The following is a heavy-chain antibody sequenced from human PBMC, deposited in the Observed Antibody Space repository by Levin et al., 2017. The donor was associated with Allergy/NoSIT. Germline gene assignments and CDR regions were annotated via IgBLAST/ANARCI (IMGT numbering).Heavy chain of an antibody. Sequence: GESLKISCAASGFTFSSYAMSWVRQAPGKGLEWVSAISGSGGSTYYADSVKGRFTISRDNSKNTLYLQMNSLRAEDTAVYYCAKDDRSCSSINCYFDYWGQGTLVTVSS. J-gene: IGHJ4*02. V-gene: IGHV3-23*01. CDR1: GFTFSSYA. CDR3: AKDDRSCSSINCYFDY. D-gene: IGHD2-2*01. CDR2: ISGSGGST.